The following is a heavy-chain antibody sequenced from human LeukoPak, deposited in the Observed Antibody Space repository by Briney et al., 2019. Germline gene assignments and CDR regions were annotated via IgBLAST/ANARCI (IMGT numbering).Heavy chain of an antibody. CDR3: ARDRYYYDSSSYYSAFDT. Sequence: SETLSLTCTVSGGSISSYYWSWIRQPPGKGLEWIGYIYHSGSTNYNPSLKSRVTISVDTSKKQFSLKLRSVTAADTAVYYCARDRYYYDSSSYYSAFDTWGQGTMVTVSS. D-gene: IGHD3-22*01. CDR1: GGSISSYY. CDR2: IYHSGST. J-gene: IGHJ3*02. V-gene: IGHV4-59*12.